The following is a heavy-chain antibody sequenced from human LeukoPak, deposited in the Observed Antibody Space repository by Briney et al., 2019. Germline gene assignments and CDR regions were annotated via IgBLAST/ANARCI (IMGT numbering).Heavy chain of an antibody. V-gene: IGHV1-69*02. CDR2: IIPILGIA. Sequence: GASVKVSCKASGGTFSSYTISWVRQAPGQGLEWMGRIIPILGIANYAQKFRGRVTITADKSTSTAYMELSSLRSEDTAVYYCARRSGSYMRDYWGQGTLVTVSS. CDR3: ARRSGSYMRDY. CDR1: GGTFSSYT. D-gene: IGHD3-10*01. J-gene: IGHJ4*02.